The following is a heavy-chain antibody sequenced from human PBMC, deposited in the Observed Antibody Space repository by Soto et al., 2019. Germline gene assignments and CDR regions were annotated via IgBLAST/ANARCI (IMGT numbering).Heavy chain of an antibody. CDR1: GFTFSSYA. CDR3: AREGGGAGTYYDFWSGYPRRWYVDY. J-gene: IGHJ4*02. V-gene: IGHV3-30-3*01. D-gene: IGHD3-3*01. Sequence: SGGSLRLSCAASGFTFSSYAMHWVRQAPGKGLEWVAVISYDGSNKYYADSVKGRFTISRDNSKNTLYLQMSSLRAEDTAVYYCAREGGGAGTYYDFWSGYPRRWYVDYWGQGTLVTV. CDR2: ISYDGSNK.